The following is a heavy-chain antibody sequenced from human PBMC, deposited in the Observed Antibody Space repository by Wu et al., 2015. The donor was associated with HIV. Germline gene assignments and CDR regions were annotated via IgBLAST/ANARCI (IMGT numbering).Heavy chain of an antibody. J-gene: IGHJ1*01. Sequence: QVQLVQSGAEVKKPGASVKVSCKASGYTFINYDINWVRQATGHGLEWMGWMNARSGTTGCAQKFQGRVTMTRDPSINTAYMELSSLTSEDTAMYYCAKGYYYDSSGYSSSSEFFLHWGQGTLVTVSS. D-gene: IGHD3-22*01. CDR2: MNARSGTT. CDR1: GYTFINYD. CDR3: AKGYYYDSSGYSSSSEFFLH. V-gene: IGHV1-8*01.